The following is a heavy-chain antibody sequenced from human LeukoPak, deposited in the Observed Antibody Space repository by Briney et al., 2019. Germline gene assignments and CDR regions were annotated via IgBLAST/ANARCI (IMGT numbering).Heavy chain of an antibody. CDR3: ARARSWYGRFDY. Sequence: PGGSLRLSCAASGFTFSSYSMNWVRQAPGKGLEWVSSISSSSSYIYYADSVKGRFTISRDNAKNSLYLQMNSLRAEDTAVYYCARARSWYGRFDYWGQGTLVTVSS. CDR2: ISSSSSYI. J-gene: IGHJ4*02. CDR1: GFTFSSYS. V-gene: IGHV3-21*01. D-gene: IGHD6-13*01.